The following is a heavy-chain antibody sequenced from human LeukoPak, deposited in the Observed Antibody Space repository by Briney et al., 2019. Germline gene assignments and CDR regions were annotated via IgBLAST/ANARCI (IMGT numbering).Heavy chain of an antibody. CDR1: GFTFSSYN. V-gene: IGHV3-21*04. J-gene: IGHJ4*02. D-gene: IGHD5-18*01. Sequence: GGSLRLSCAASGFTFSSYNLNWVRQAPGKGLEWVSAISSSSSYIYYADSAKGRFTISRDNSKNTLYLQMNSLRADDTAVYYCAKGRIPIDYWGQGTLVTVSS. CDR3: AKGRIPIDY. CDR2: ISSSSSYI.